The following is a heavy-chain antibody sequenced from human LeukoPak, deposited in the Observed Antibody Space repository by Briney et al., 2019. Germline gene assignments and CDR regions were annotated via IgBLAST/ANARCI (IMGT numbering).Heavy chain of an antibody. J-gene: IGHJ4*02. CDR1: GFTFSDYY. CDR3: ARGTGLYGSSGPDY. CDR2: IYYSGST. V-gene: IGHV4-59*01. Sequence: PGGSLRLSCAASGFTFSDYYMSWIRQPPGKGLEWIGYIYYSGSTNYNPSLKSRVTISVDTSKNQFSLKLSSVTAADTAVYYCARGTGLYGSSGPDYWGQGTLVTVSS. D-gene: IGHD3-22*01.